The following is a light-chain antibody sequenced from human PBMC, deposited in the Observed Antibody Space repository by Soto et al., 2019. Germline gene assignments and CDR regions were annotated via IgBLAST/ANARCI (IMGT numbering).Light chain of an antibody. CDR1: SIDVGGYNY. Sequence: QSVLSPSGSVSVSLAQSVAISCNGTSIDVGGYNYVSWYQQHPGKAPKLMISDVSNRPSGVSNRFSGSKSGNTASLTISGFQTEDEADYYCSSYTTRSTYVSGTVTKVTVL. V-gene: IGLV2-14*01. CDR3: SSYTTRSTYV. CDR2: DVS. J-gene: IGLJ1*01.